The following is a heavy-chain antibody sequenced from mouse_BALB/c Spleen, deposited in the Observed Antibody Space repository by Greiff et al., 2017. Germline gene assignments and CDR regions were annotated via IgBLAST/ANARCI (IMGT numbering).Heavy chain of an antibody. CDR3: TRPGPLFDY. Sequence: EVKLVESGGGLVQPGGSMKLSCVASGFTFSNYWMNWVRQSPEKGLEWVAEIRLKSNNYATHYAESVKGRFTISRDDSKSSVYLQMNNLRAEGTGIYYCTRPGPLFDYWGQGTTLTVSS. CDR2: IRLKSNNYAT. J-gene: IGHJ2*01. CDR1: GFTFSNYW. V-gene: IGHV6-6*02.